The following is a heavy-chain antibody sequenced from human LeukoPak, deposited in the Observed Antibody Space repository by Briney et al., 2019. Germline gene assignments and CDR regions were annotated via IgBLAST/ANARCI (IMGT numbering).Heavy chain of an antibody. V-gene: IGHV3-23*01. CDR2: ISGSGGST. CDR3: AREYSSSWYPLGYYYYMDV. CDR1: GFTFSSYA. D-gene: IGHD6-13*01. Sequence: GGSLRLSCAASGFTFSSYAMSWVRQAPGKGLEWVSAISGSGGSTYYADSVKGRFTISRDNAKNSLYLQMNSLRAEDTAVYYCAREYSSSWYPLGYYYYMDVWGKGTTVTVSS. J-gene: IGHJ6*03.